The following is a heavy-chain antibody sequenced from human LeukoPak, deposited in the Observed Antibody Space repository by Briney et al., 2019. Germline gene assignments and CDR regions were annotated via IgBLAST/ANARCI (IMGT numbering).Heavy chain of an antibody. D-gene: IGHD3-3*01. V-gene: IGHV4-39*07. CDR2: IYDSGST. CDR3: NVLCADFWSGYYPRPRPGRFDP. J-gene: IGHJ5*02. CDR1: GGSISSSSYY. Sequence: PSETLSLTCTVSGGSISSSSYYWAWIRQPPGKGLEWIGIIYDSGSTYYNPSLKTRVTISVDTSKNPFYLKLTSVPAADTAVYSCNVLCADFWSGYYPRPRPGRFDPWGKGTLVTVSS.